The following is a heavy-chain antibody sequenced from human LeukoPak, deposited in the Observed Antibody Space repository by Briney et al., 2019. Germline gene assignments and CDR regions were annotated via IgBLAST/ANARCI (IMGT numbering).Heavy chain of an antibody. Sequence: HPGGSLRPSCAASGFTFSSYWMSWVRQAPGKGLEWVANIKQEGSEKYYVDSVKGRFTISRDHAKNSLYLQMNSLRAEDTAVYYCARDTYYYDSSGYPPLYYYYYYMDVWGKGTTVTVSS. D-gene: IGHD3-22*01. J-gene: IGHJ6*03. CDR2: IKQEGSEK. CDR3: ARDTYYYDSSGYPPLYYYYYYMDV. V-gene: IGHV3-7*01. CDR1: GFTFSSYW.